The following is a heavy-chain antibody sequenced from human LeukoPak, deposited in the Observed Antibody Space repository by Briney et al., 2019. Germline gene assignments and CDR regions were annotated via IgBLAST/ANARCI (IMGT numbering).Heavy chain of an antibody. V-gene: IGHV4-39*01. CDR1: GGSISSSSYY. D-gene: IGHD3-3*01. CDR2: IYYSGST. CDR3: ASLPLRFLEWLYAFDI. J-gene: IGHJ3*02. Sequence: SETLSLTCTVSGGSISSSSYYWGWIRQPPGKGLEWIGSIYYSGSTYYNPSLKSRVTISVDTSKNQFSLKLSSVTAADTAVYYCASLPLRFLEWLYAFDIWGQGIMVTVSS.